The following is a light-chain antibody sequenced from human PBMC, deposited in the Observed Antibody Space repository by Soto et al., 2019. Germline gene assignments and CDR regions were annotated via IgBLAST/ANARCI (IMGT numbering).Light chain of an antibody. Sequence: DIVMTQSPDSLAVSLGERATINCKSSQNVLYNSNNKNYLAWYQQKPGQPHKLLIYWASTRESGVPDRFSGSGSGTDFTLTISSLQAEDVAVYHCQQYYATPYTFGQGTKLEIK. J-gene: IGKJ2*01. CDR1: QNVLYNSNNKNY. CDR2: WAS. CDR3: QQYYATPYT. V-gene: IGKV4-1*01.